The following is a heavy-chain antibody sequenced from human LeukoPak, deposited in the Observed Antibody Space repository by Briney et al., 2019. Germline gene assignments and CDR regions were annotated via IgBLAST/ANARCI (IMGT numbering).Heavy chain of an antibody. J-gene: IGHJ4*02. V-gene: IGHV3-7*04. CDR3: ARDYSSFGGHDF. CDR1: GFTFSSYW. CDR2: IKPDGSEK. Sequence: GGSLRLSCAASGFTFSSYWMTWVRQAPGKGLEWVGNIKPDGSEKYYGDSMKGRFTISRDNAKNSLYLQMNSLRVEDTAVYHCARDYSSFGGHDFWGQGTLATVSS. D-gene: IGHD5-12*01.